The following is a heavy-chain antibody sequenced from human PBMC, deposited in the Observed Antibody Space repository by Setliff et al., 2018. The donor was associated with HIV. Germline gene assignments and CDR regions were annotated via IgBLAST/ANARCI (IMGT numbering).Heavy chain of an antibody. CDR3: AVPITRTDNEGLDY. V-gene: IGHV1-2*06. J-gene: IGHJ4*02. Sequence: ASVKVSCKASGYTFTAHFLHWVRQAPGQGLEWMGRINPNSGAADYAQNFQGRVTMTRATSMSTAYMEVSNLRSNDTATYYCAVPITRTDNEGLDYWGQGTLVTVSS. D-gene: IGHD1-1*01. CDR2: INPNSGAA. CDR1: GYTFTAHF.